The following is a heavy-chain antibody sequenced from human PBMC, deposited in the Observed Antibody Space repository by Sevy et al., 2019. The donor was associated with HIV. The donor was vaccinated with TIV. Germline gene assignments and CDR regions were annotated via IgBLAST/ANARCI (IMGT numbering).Heavy chain of an antibody. J-gene: IGHJ3*02. CDR2: IGTAGDT. V-gene: IGHV3-13*01. D-gene: IGHD3-10*01. CDR1: GFTFSSYD. CDR3: ARRYGGDAFDI. Sequence: GGSLRLSCAASGFTFSSYDMHWVRQATGEGLEWVSAIGTAGDTYYPGSVKGRFTISRKNAKNSLYLQMNSLRAGDTAVYYCARRYGGDAFDIWGQGTMVTVSS.